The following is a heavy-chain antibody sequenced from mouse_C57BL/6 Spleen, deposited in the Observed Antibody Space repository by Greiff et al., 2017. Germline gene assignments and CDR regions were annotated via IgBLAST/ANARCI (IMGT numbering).Heavy chain of an antibody. CDR3: ARTHYYGSSPPYDY. CDR2: IYPGDGDT. D-gene: IGHD1-1*01. Sequence: QVQLQQSGAELVKPGASVKISCKASGYAFSSYWMNWVKQRPGKGLEWIGQIYPGDGDTNYNGKFKGKATLTADKSSSTAYMQLSSLPSEDSAVEVCARTHYYGSSPPYDYWGQGTTLTVSS. CDR1: GYAFSSYW. J-gene: IGHJ2*01. V-gene: IGHV1-80*01.